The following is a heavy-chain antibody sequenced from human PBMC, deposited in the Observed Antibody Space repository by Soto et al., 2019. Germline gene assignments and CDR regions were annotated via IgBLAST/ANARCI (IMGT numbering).Heavy chain of an antibody. CDR2: ISGSGGST. CDR1: GFTFSSYA. D-gene: IGHD3-3*01. J-gene: IGHJ6*04. V-gene: IGHV3-23*01. Sequence: GGSLRLSCAASGFTFSSYAMILVRQAPGKGLEWVSAISGSGGSTYYADSVKGRFTISRDNSKNTLYLQMNSLRAEDTAVYYCAMLPYDFWSGYYVLDVWGKGTTVTVSS. CDR3: AMLPYDFWSGYYVLDV.